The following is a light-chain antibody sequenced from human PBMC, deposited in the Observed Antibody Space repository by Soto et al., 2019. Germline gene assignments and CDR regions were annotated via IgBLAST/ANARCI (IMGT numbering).Light chain of an antibody. CDR3: QSYDSSLSGYV. Sequence: QSVLTQSPSVSGAPGQRVTISCTGSSSNNGAGYDVHWYQQLPGTAPKLLIFANINRPSGVPDRFSGSKSGTSASLAITGLRAEDEADYYCQSYDSSLSGYVFGTGTKVTVL. V-gene: IGLV1-40*01. CDR1: SSNNGAGYD. J-gene: IGLJ1*01. CDR2: ANI.